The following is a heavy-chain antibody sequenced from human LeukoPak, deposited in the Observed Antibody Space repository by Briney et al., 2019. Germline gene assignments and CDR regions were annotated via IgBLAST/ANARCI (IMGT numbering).Heavy chain of an antibody. Sequence: SETLSLTCTVSGGSISSSSYYWGWIRQPPGKGLEWIGSIDYSGSTYYNPSLKSRVTISVDTSKNQFSLKLSSVTAADTAVYYCARLKKWSSSWCPQRGNFDYWGQGTLVTVSS. D-gene: IGHD6-13*01. CDR3: ARLKKWSSSWCPQRGNFDY. V-gene: IGHV4-39*01. CDR2: IDYSGST. CDR1: GGSISSSSYY. J-gene: IGHJ4*02.